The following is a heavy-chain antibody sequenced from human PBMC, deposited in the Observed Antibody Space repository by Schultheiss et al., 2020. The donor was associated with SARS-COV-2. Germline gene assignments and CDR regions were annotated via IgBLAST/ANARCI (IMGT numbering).Heavy chain of an antibody. D-gene: IGHD3-22*01. CDR1: GGSISSSSYY. J-gene: IGHJ2*01. V-gene: IGHV4-61*05. Sequence: SETLSLTCTVSGGSISSSSYYWGWIRQPPGKGLEWIGYIYYSGSTNYNPSLKSRVTISVDTSKNQFSLKLSSVTAADTAVYYCARGIGYYYDIRHWYFDLWGRGTLVTVSS. CDR2: IYYSGST. CDR3: ARGIGYYYDIRHWYFDL.